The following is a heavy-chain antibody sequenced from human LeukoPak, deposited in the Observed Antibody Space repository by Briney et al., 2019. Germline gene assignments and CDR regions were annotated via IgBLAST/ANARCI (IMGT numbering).Heavy chain of an antibody. CDR3: AKGYDFWSGYWFDY. Sequence: GGSLRLSCAASGFTFSSYGMHWVRQAPGKGLEWVAVIWYDGSNEYYADSVKGRFTISRDNSKNTLYLQMNSLRAEDTAVYYCAKGYDFWSGYWFDYWGQGTLVTVSS. CDR1: GFTFSSYG. V-gene: IGHV3-33*06. D-gene: IGHD3-3*01. J-gene: IGHJ4*02. CDR2: IWYDGSNE.